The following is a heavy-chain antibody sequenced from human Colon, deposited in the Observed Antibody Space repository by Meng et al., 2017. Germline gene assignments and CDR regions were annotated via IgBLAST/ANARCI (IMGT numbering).Heavy chain of an antibody. CDR3: VRHNGDSDFDY. D-gene: IGHD2-21*02. V-gene: IGHV7-4-1*02. CDR1: GYSFRTYA. Sequence: QVQLVQSGSEWKKPGASVKVSCKASGYSFRTYAINWVRQAPGQGLQWMGWINMYTGDPSYVEGFAGRFVFSLDISVSTAYLHISSLKPAYTAVYFCVRHNGDSDFDYWCQGTLVTVSS. CDR2: INMYTGDP. J-gene: IGHJ4*02.